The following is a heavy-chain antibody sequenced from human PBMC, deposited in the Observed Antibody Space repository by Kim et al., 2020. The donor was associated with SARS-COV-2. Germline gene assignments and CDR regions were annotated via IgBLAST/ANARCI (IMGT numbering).Heavy chain of an antibody. CDR3: ARDSTYGSGWYDSY. Sequence: SETLSLTCAVSGGSFSSSNWWCFVRPPPGRGLEWIGEIYHSGSTNYNPSIKSRFTISVDKSKNQFSLQLSSVTAADTAVYYCARDSTYGSGWYDSYWGQGTLVTVSA. J-gene: IGHJ4*02. CDR1: GGSFSSSNW. CDR2: IYHSGST. D-gene: IGHD6-19*01. V-gene: IGHV4-4*02.